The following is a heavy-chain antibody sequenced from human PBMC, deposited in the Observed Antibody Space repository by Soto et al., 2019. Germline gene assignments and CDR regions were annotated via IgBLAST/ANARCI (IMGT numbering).Heavy chain of an antibody. CDR1: GFTFSSYE. CDR2: ISSSGSTI. D-gene: IGHD3-22*01. J-gene: IGHJ4*02. CDR3: ARAYYYDSSGYYGRYFDY. Sequence: GGSLRLSCAASGFTFSSYEMNWVPQAPGKGLEWVSYISSSGSTIYYADSVKGRFTISRDNAKNSLYLQMNSLRAEDTAVYYCARAYYYDSSGYYGRYFDYWGQGTLVTVSS. V-gene: IGHV3-48*03.